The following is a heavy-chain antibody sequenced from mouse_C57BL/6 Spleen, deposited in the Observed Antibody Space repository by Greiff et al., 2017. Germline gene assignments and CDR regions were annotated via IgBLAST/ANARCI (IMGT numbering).Heavy chain of an antibody. V-gene: IGHV1-54*01. D-gene: IGHD2-5*01. CDR2: IHPGSGGT. Sequence: VQLQQSGAELVRPGTSVKVSCKASGYAFTNYLIEWVKQRPGQGLEWIGVIHPGSGGTNYNEKFKGKATLTADQSSSTAYMQLSSLTSEDSAVYFCARSDYDSNWRNYVDYRGQGTTLTVAS. CDR3: ARSDYDSNWRNYVDY. J-gene: IGHJ2*01. CDR1: GYAFTNYL.